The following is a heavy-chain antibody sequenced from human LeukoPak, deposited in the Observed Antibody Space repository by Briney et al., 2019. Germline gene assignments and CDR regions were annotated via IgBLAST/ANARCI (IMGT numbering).Heavy chain of an antibody. CDR2: IIPIFGTA. CDR3: ARAVDYYGSGSYY. J-gene: IGHJ4*02. Sequence: ASVKVSCKASGGTFSSYAISWVRQAPGQGLEWMGGIIPIFGTANYAQKFQGRVTIIADESTSTAYMELSSLRSEDTAVYYCARAVDYYGSGSYYWGQGTLVTVSS. V-gene: IGHV1-69*01. CDR1: GGTFSSYA. D-gene: IGHD3-10*01.